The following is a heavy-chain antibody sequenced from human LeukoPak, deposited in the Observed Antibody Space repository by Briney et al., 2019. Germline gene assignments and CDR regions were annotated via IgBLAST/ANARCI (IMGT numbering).Heavy chain of an antibody. Sequence: SQTLSLTYTVSGGSISSGGYYWSWIRQPPGKGLEWIGYIYYSGSTNYNPSLKSRVTISVDTSKNQFSLKLSSVTAADTAVYYCARGHLGNFDPWGQGTLVTVSS. CDR3: ARGHLGNFDP. CDR1: GGSISSGGYY. CDR2: IYYSGST. V-gene: IGHV4-61*08. D-gene: IGHD3-3*02. J-gene: IGHJ5*02.